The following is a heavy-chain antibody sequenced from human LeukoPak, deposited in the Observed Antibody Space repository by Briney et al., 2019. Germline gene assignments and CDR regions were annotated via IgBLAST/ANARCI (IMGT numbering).Heavy chain of an antibody. V-gene: IGHV3-9*01. CDR3: TTDRYCSSSRCPLDY. CDR1: GFTFDEYA. D-gene: IGHD2-2*01. J-gene: IGHJ4*02. CDR2: ISWNSGIV. Sequence: PLRLSGATSGFTFDEYAMHWFRQPPGKGLDWVSGISWNSGIVGYADSVKGRFTISRDNAKNFMSLQMNSLRAEGTTLYYCTTDRYCSSSRCPLDYWGQGTLVTASS.